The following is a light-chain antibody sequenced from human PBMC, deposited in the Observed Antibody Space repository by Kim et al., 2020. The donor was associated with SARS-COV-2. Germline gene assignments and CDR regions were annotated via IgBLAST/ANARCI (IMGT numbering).Light chain of an antibody. Sequence: ESATLSRMARPVVHSNLAWYHQTPGQPPRHLIYDAAMRAAGIPDKVSGSGSGTEFTLTIGSLAPEDFAIYYCQQRGSWPPALTFGGGTKVDIK. CDR1: PVVHSN. CDR3: QQRGSWPPALT. CDR2: DAA. J-gene: IGKJ4*01. V-gene: IGKV3-11*01.